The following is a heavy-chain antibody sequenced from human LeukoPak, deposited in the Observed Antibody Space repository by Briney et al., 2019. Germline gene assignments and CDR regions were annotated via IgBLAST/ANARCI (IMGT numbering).Heavy chain of an antibody. Sequence: SETLSLTCAVYGGSFSGYYWSWIRQPPGKGLEWIGEINHSGSTNYNPSLKSRVTISVDTSKNQFSLKLSSVTAADTAVYYCARVRASYYDYVWGSFTYYYFDYWGQGTLVTVPS. V-gene: IGHV4-34*01. J-gene: IGHJ4*02. CDR2: INHSGST. D-gene: IGHD3-16*01. CDR3: ARVRASYYDYVWGSFTYYYFDY. CDR1: GGSFSGYY.